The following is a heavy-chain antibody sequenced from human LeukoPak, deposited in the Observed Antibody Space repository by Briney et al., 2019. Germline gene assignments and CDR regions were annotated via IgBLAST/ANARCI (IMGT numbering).Heavy chain of an antibody. Sequence: PSETLSLTCTVSGGSISSYYWSWLRQPPGKGLEWIGYIYYSGSTNYNPSLKSRVTISVDTSKTQFSLKLSSVTAADTAVYYCARDAKYYDILTGYYFDAFDIWGQGTMVTVSS. D-gene: IGHD3-9*01. CDR2: IYYSGST. J-gene: IGHJ3*02. V-gene: IGHV4-59*01. CDR1: GGSISSYY. CDR3: ARDAKYYDILTGYYFDAFDI.